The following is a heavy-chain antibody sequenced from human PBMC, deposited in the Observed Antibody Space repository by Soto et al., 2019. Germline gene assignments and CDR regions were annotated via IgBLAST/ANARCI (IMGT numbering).Heavy chain of an antibody. V-gene: IGHV2-5*02. D-gene: IGHD3-3*01. CDR2: IYWDDDK. Sequence: QITLNESGPTQVNPRQTLTLTCTFSGFSLTTSGVGVGWIRQSPGKAPEGLALIYWDDDKRYSPSLKSRLTITKDTSKNQVVLPMADLDPADTATYYCAHRVLRTVFGLVTTTAIYFDFWGQGTPVAVSS. CDR3: AHRVLRTVFGLVTTTAIYFDF. J-gene: IGHJ4*02. CDR1: GFSLTTSGVG.